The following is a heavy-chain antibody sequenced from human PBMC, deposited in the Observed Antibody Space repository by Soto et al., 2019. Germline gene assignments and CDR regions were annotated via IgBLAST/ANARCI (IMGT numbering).Heavy chain of an antibody. Sequence: QVQLVQSGAEMRKPGSSVKVSCKSSGGTFSNYAISWVRQASGQGLEWLGGVIPAFNSAQYAPKFQGRVAITAYTSTSTADMELSSRTSEDTAVYYCGRRANRGMDVWGQGTTVIVSS. J-gene: IGHJ6*02. CDR1: GGTFSNYA. CDR3: GRRANRGMDV. D-gene: IGHD2-8*01. CDR2: VIPAFNSA. V-gene: IGHV1-69*06.